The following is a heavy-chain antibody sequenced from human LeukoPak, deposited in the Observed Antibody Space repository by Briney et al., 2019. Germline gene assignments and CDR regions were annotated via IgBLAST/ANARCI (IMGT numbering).Heavy chain of an antibody. D-gene: IGHD6-19*01. CDR1: GFTVSRNY. CDR3: AREGYSSGWYYFDY. Sequence: GGSLRLSCAASGFTVSRNYMSWVRQAPGKGLEWVSVIYSGGSTYYADSVKGRFTISRDNSKNTLYLQMNSLRAEDTAVYYCAREGYSSGWYYFDYWGQGTLVTVSS. CDR2: IYSGGST. V-gene: IGHV3-53*01. J-gene: IGHJ4*02.